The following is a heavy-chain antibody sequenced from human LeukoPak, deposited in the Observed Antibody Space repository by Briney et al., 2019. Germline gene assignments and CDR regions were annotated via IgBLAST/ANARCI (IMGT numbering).Heavy chain of an antibody. V-gene: IGHV3-23*01. Sequence: GGSLRLSCAASRFTFSSYEMNWVRQAPGKGLGGVSYISGSGIKHYADSVKGRFTISRDISRNTVYLQMNSLRAEDTAVYYCANFLTGYTIPNYFDSWGQGILVTVSS. CDR1: RFTFSSYE. CDR2: ISGSGIK. J-gene: IGHJ4*02. CDR3: ANFLTGYTIPNYFDS. D-gene: IGHD3-9*01.